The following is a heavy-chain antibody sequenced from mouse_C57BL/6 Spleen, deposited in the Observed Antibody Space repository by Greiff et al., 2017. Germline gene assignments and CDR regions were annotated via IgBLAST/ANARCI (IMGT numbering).Heavy chain of an antibody. CDR1: GYAFSSSW. D-gene: IGHD1-1*01. CDR2: IYPGDGYT. Sequence: VQLQQSGPELVKPGASVKISCKASGYAFSSSWMHWVKQRPGKGLEWIGRIYPGDGYTTYNGKFKGKATLTADKSSSTAYMQLSSLTSEDSAVYFCARTDDGSSYRYAMDDWGQGTSVTVSS. CDR3: ARTDDGSSYRYAMDD. J-gene: IGHJ4*01. V-gene: IGHV1-82*01.